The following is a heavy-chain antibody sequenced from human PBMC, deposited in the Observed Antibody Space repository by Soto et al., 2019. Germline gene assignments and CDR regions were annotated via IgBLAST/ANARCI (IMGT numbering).Heavy chain of an antibody. CDR1: GYTLTELS. CDR3: ATASMVRGSLDY. D-gene: IGHD3-10*01. J-gene: IGHJ4*02. Sequence: ASVKVSCKVSGYTLTELSMHWVLQAPGKGLEWMGGFDPEDGETIYAQKFQGRVTMTEDTSTDTAYMELSSLRSEDTAVYYCATASMVRGSLDYWGQGTLITVSS. CDR2: FDPEDGET. V-gene: IGHV1-24*01.